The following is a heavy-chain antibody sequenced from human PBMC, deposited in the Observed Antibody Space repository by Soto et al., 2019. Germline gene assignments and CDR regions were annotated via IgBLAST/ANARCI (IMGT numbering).Heavy chain of an antibody. V-gene: IGHV4-30-4*01. CDR2: IYYSGST. CDR1: GGSISSGDYY. Sequence: SETLSLTCTVSGGSISSGDYYWSWIRQPPGKGLEWIGYIYYSGSTYYNPSLKSRVTISVDTSKNQFSLKLSSVTAADTAVYYCARAPWPSLRFDYWGQGTLVTVS. CDR3: ARAPWPSLRFDY. J-gene: IGHJ4*02.